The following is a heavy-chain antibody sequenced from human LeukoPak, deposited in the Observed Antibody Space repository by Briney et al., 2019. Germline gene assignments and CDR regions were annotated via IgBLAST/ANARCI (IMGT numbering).Heavy chain of an antibody. J-gene: IGHJ4*02. CDR3: ARGDGYNQDY. Sequence: SQTLSLTCTVSGGSISSSAYYWSWLRQHPGKGLEWIGYIYYRGSTYYNPSLKSRVTISVDTSKNQFSLKLTSVTAADTAVYYCARGDGYNQDYWGQGTLVTVSS. CDR1: GGSISSSAYY. D-gene: IGHD5-24*01. CDR2: IYYRGST. V-gene: IGHV4-31*03.